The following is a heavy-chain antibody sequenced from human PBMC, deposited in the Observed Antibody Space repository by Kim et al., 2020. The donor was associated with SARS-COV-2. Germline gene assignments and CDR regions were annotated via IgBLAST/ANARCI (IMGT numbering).Heavy chain of an antibody. CDR2: IYPGDSAT. Sequence: GESLKISCKTSGYSFTNYWIAWVRQMPGKGLEWMGIIYPGDSATTYSPSFQGQVTISADKSITTAYLHWNSLKASDSATYYCARLGLTTAITLFDYWGQGTLVTVSS. J-gene: IGHJ4*02. V-gene: IGHV5-51*01. D-gene: IGHD4-17*01. CDR3: ARLGLTTAITLFDY. CDR1: GYSFTNYW.